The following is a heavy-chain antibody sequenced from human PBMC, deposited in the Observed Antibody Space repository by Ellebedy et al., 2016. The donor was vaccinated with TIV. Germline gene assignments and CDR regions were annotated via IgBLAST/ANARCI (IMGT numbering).Heavy chain of an antibody. CDR3: TKDVLMGGADV. CDR1: GLTCDDHA. V-gene: IGHV3-9*01. D-gene: IGHD2-8*01. J-gene: IGHJ6*02. Sequence: GGSLRLXXAASGLTCDDHAMHSVWQAPGWGLEWVSGIFCRSGTTGYADSVKGRFIISRDNTKNSLNLEMNSLRPEDTALYYCTKDVLMGGADVWGQGTTVTVSS. CDR2: IFCRSGTT.